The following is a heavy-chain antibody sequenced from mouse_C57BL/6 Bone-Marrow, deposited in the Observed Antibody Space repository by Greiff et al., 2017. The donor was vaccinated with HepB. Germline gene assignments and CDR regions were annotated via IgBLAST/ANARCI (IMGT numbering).Heavy chain of an antibody. Sequence: QVQLKQSGAELAKPGASVKLSCKASGYTFTSYWMHWVNQRPGQGLEWIGYINPSSGYTKYNQKFKDKATLTADKSSSTAYMQLSSLTYEDSAVYDCARNFLVDYWGQGTSVTVSS. CDR2: INPSSGYT. V-gene: IGHV1-7*01. CDR3: ARNFLVDY. J-gene: IGHJ4*01. CDR1: GYTFTSYW.